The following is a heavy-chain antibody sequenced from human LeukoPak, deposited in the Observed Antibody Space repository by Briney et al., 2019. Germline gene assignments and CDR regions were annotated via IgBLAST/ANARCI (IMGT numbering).Heavy chain of an antibody. J-gene: IGHJ4*02. CDR1: GCTFSSYG. Sequence: GGSLRLSCAASGCTFSSYGMSWVREAPGKGLEWVSAISGSGGSTYYANSVKGRFTIPRDNSKNTLYLQMNSLRAGDTAVYYCAKSGLSPFDYWGQGTLVTVSS. CDR3: AKSGLSPFDY. D-gene: IGHD4/OR15-4a*01. V-gene: IGHV3-23*01. CDR2: ISGSGGST.